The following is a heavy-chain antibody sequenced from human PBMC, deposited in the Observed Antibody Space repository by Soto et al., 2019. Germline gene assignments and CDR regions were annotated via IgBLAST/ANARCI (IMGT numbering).Heavy chain of an antibody. CDR3: TRVSPDCSDGSCYPLN. D-gene: IGHD2-15*01. CDR2: IRSNIYDGTT. Sequence: GGSLRLSCMASGFTFRDYAISWYRQAPGKGLQWVSFIRSNIYDGTTEYDASVKGRFTISRDDSKTIAYLQMNSLGTEDTGVYYCTRVSPDCSDGSCYPLNWGQGTLVTVSS. V-gene: IGHV3-49*03. J-gene: IGHJ4*02. CDR1: GFTFRDYA.